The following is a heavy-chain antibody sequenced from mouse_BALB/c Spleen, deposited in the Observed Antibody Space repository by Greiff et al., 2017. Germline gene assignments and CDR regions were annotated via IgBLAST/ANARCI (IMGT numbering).Heavy chain of an antibody. CDR3: ARSLGFAY. J-gene: IGHJ3*01. Sequence: QVQLKESGPGLVAPSQCLSLTCTVSGFSFTSYGVHWVRQPPGKGLEWLGVILAGGSTNYYSTLMSRLSISKDNSKSQVFLKMNSLQTDDTAMSYCARSLGFAYWGQGTLVTVSA. CDR1: GFSFTSYG. D-gene: IGHD2-14*01. CDR2: ILAGGST. V-gene: IGHV2-9*02.